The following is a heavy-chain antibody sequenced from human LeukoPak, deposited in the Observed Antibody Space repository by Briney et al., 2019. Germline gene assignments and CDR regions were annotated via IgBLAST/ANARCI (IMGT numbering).Heavy chain of an antibody. J-gene: IGHJ4*02. CDR1: SGSISDSRYY. V-gene: IGHV4-39*07. Sequence: SETLSLTCSVSSGSISDSRYYWAWIRQSPVKGLEWIAAIYYSGNTYYNPSLRSRVALSVDRSKNQFSLRLTSMTAADAAVYYCARAMVRGVIITLWDYFDYWGQGTLVTVSS. D-gene: IGHD3-10*01. CDR3: ARAMVRGVIITLWDYFDY. CDR2: IYYSGNT.